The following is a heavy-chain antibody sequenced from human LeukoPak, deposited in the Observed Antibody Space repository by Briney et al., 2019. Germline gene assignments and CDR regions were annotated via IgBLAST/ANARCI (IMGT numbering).Heavy chain of an antibody. V-gene: IGHV3-23*01. J-gene: IGHJ4*02. Sequence: GGSLRLSCAASGFTFSSYAMSWVRQAPGKGLEWVSAISGSGDRTYYADSVKGRFTISRDNSKNTLYLQMNSLRAEDTAVYYCAKEGSCGGSCKGYWGQGTLVTVSS. D-gene: IGHD2-15*01. CDR1: GFTFSSYA. CDR2: ISGSGDRT. CDR3: AKEGSCGGSCKGY.